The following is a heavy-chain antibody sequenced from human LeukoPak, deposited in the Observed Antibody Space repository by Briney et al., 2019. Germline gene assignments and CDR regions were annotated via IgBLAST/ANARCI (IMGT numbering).Heavy chain of an antibody. D-gene: IGHD3-3*01. Sequence: GSSVKVSCKASGGTFSSYTISWVQQAPGQGLEWMGRIIPILGIANYAQKFQGRVTITADKSTSTAYMELSSLRSEDTAVYYCAREAPYYDFWSGYYTLVYWGQGTLVTVSS. CDR2: IIPILGIA. V-gene: IGHV1-69*04. J-gene: IGHJ4*02. CDR1: GGTFSSYT. CDR3: AREAPYYDFWSGYYTLVY.